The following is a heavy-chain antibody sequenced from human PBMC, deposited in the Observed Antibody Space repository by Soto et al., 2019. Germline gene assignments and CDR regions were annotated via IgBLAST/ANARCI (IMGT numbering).Heavy chain of an antibody. CDR1: GGSISSYY. V-gene: IGHV4-59*01. J-gene: IGHJ5*02. CDR3: ARDSVVVSHYYDSSGYFDP. CDR2: IYYSGST. D-gene: IGHD3-22*01. Sequence: ETLSLTCTVSGGSISSYYWSWIRQPPGKGLEWIGYIYYSGSTNYNPSLKSRVTISVDTSKNQFSLKLSSVTAADTAVYYCARDSVVVSHYYDSSGYFDPWGQGTLVTVSS.